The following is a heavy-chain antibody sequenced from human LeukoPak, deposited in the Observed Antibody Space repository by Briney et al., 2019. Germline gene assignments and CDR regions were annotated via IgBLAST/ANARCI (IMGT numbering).Heavy chain of an antibody. V-gene: IGHV3-43*01. CDR2: ITWDGETT. CDR3: AKVFYSGSYFDS. Sequence: GGSLRLSCATSGFIFYDYTMHWVRQVPEKGLEWVSLITWDGETTHYADSVRGRFTISRDNSTNSLYLQMNSLRTEDTAVYYCAKVFYSGSYFDSWGQGTLVIVSS. CDR1: GFIFYDYT. J-gene: IGHJ4*02. D-gene: IGHD6-6*01.